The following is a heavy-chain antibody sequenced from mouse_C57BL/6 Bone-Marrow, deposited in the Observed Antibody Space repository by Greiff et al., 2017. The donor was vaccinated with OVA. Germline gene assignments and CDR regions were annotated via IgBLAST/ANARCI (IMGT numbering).Heavy chain of an antibody. J-gene: IGHJ4*01. Sequence: QVQLQQPGAELVMPGASVKLSCKASGYTFTSYWMHWVKQRPGQGLEWIGEIDPSDSYTNYNQKFKGKSTLTVDKPSSTAYMQLSSLTSEDSAVYYWARDHYYGSSPLYAMDYWGQGTSVTVSS. D-gene: IGHD1-1*01. CDR2: IDPSDSYT. CDR3: ARDHYYGSSPLYAMDY. V-gene: IGHV1-69*01. CDR1: GYTFTSYW.